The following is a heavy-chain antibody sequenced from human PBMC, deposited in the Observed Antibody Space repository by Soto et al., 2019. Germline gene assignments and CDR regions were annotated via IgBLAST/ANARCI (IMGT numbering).Heavy chain of an antibody. D-gene: IGHD2-8*01. CDR2: INHSGST. J-gene: IGHJ5*02. CDR3: ARGLMVFRFSESLNWFDP. V-gene: IGHV4-34*01. Sequence: SETLSLTCAVYGGSFSGYYWSWIRQPPGKGLEWIGEINHSGSTNYNPSLKSRVTISVDTSKNQFSLKLSSVTAADTAVYYGARGLMVFRFSESLNWFDPWGQGTLVTVSS. CDR1: GGSFSGYY.